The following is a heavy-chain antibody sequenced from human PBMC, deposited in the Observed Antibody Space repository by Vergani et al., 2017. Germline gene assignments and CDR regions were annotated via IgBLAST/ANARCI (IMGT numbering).Heavy chain of an antibody. Sequence: EVQLVESGGGLVKPGGSLRLSCAASGFTFSSYSMHWVRQAPGKGLEWVSSISSSSSYIYYADSVKGRFTIARDNAKNSLYLQMNSLRAEDTAVYYCAIDAGSESYYYYGMDVWGQGTTVTVSS. D-gene: IGHD3-10*01. V-gene: IGHV3-21*01. CDR2: ISSSSSYI. J-gene: IGHJ6*02. CDR1: GFTFSSYS. CDR3: AIDAGSESYYYYGMDV.